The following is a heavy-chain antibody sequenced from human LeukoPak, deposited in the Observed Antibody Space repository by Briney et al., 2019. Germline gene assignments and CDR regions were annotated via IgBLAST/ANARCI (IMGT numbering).Heavy chain of an antibody. CDR1: GFTFSTYS. V-gene: IGHV3-21*01. J-gene: IGHJ6*02. CDR3: SGLYNYGMDV. CDR2: ISSRSHYI. Sequence: GGSLRLSCAASGFTFSTYSMNWVRQAPGKGLEWVSSISSRSHYIYYADSAKGRFTISRDNAKNSLYLQMNSLRAEDTAVYYCSGLYNYGMDVWGQGTTVTVSS.